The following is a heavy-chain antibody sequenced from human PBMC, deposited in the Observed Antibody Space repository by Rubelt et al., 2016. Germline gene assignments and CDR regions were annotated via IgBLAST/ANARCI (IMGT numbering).Heavy chain of an antibody. J-gene: IGHJ4*02. CDR3: ARNWGFDY. CDR2: IYSGGST. V-gene: IGHV3-66*01. D-gene: IGHD7-27*01. Sequence: EVQLVESGGGLVQPGGSLRLSCAASGFTVSSNYMSWVRQAPGKGLEWVSVIYSGGSTYYADSVKGEFAMSGDNSKNTLYLQMNSLRAEETAEYYCARNWGFDYWGQGTLVTVSS. CDR1: GFTVSSNY.